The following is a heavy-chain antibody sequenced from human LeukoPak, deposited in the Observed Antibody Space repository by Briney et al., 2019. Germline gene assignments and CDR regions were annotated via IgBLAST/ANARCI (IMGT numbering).Heavy chain of an antibody. CDR3: ARDNESGGYDLDY. CDR2: INPSGGST. Sequence: ASVKVSCKASGYTLTSYDMHWVRQAPGQGLEWMGIINPSGGSTNYAQKFQGRVTMTRDMSTRTVYMELSSLRSEDTAVYYCARDNESGGYDLDYWGQGTLVTVSS. V-gene: IGHV1-46*01. CDR1: GYTLTSYD. J-gene: IGHJ4*02. D-gene: IGHD5-12*01.